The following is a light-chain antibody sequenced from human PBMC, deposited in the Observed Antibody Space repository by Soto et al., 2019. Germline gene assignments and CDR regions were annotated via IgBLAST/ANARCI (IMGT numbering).Light chain of an antibody. Sequence: EIVMTQSPATLSVSPGERATLSCRASQSVGSNLAWYQQKPGQAPRLLIYGASTRATGIPARFSGSGSGTEFTLTTSSLQSEDFAICFCQQYNNWPPDRTFGQGTKVEIK. CDR3: QQYNNWPPDRT. J-gene: IGKJ1*01. CDR1: QSVGSN. CDR2: GAS. V-gene: IGKV3-15*01.